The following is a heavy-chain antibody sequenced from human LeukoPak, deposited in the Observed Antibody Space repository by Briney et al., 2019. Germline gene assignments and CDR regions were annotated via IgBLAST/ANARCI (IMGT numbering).Heavy chain of an antibody. CDR1: GFTFSSDW. D-gene: IGHD3-10*01. CDR2: INSDGSST. V-gene: IGHV3-74*01. Sequence: GGSLRLSCAASGFTFSSDWMHWVRQVPGKGLVWVSRINSDGSSTAYADSVKGRFTISRDDSENTLYLQMDSLRAEDTAVYYCATGYYFGSGSYGYLDYWGQGTLVTVSS. CDR3: ATGYYFGSGSYGYLDY. J-gene: IGHJ4*02.